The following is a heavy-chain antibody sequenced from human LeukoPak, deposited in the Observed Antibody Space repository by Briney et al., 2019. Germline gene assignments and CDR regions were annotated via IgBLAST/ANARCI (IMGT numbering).Heavy chain of an antibody. D-gene: IGHD2-2*02. CDR2: IWYDGSNK. Sequence: PGRSLRLSCAASGFTFSSYGMHWVRQAPGKGLEWVAVIWYDGSNKYYADSVKGRFTISRDNSKNTLYLQMNSLRAEDTAVYYCARDLVRGPAAILGYYYYGMDVWGQGTTVTVSS. V-gene: IGHV3-33*01. CDR3: ARDLVRGPAAILGYYYYGMDV. J-gene: IGHJ6*02. CDR1: GFTFSSYG.